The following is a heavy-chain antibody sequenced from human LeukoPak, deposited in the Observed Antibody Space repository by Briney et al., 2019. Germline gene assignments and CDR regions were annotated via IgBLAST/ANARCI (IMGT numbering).Heavy chain of an antibody. CDR3: ARHSLNCSGGSCPGDV. CDR1: GYSFTSYW. V-gene: IGHV5-10-1*01. J-gene: IGHJ6*04. CDR2: IDPSDSYT. D-gene: IGHD2-15*01. Sequence: PGESLKISCKGSGYSFTSYWTSWVRQMPGKGLEWMGRIDPSDSYTNYSPSFQGHVTISADKSISTAYLQWSSLKASDTAMYYCARHSLNCSGGSCPGDVWGKGTTVTVSS.